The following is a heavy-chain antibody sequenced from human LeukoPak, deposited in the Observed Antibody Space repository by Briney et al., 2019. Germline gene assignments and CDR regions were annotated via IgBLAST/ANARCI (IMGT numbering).Heavy chain of an antibody. CDR2: ISSSDTI. Sequence: GGPLRLSCATSGFTFRSYTMNSVRQAPGKGLEWVSYISSSDTIYQADSVKGRFTISRDNAKNSLYLQMNSLRAEDTAVYYCGRAVAGRFDYWGQGTLVTVSS. V-gene: IGHV3-48*01. J-gene: IGHJ4*02. D-gene: IGHD6-19*01. CDR3: GRAVAGRFDY. CDR1: GFTFRSYT.